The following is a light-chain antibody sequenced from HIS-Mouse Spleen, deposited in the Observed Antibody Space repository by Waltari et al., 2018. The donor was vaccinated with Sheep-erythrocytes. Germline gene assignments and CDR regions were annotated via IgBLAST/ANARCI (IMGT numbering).Light chain of an antibody. CDR3: QQFNNYPRT. J-gene: IGKJ1*01. CDR1: QDISNA. V-gene: IGKV1D-13*01. Sequence: IQMTQSPSSLSASVGDRVTITCRASQDISNALAWYHQKPGKAPKLLIYDASSLESGVPSRFSGSGSGTDFTLTISSLQPEDFATYYCQQFNNYPRTFGQGTKVEIK. CDR2: DAS.